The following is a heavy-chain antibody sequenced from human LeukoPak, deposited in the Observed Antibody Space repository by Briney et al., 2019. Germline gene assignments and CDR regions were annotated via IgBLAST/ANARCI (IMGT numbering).Heavy chain of an antibody. D-gene: IGHD6-13*01. J-gene: IGHJ4*02. CDR2: INPSGGST. V-gene: IGHV1-46*01. CDR1: GYTFTSYY. CDR3: ARTYSSSDEFDY. Sequence: ASVKVSCKASGYTFTSYYIHWVRQAPGQGLEWMGIINPSGGSTTYAQEFQGRVAMTRDTSTSRVYMEVSSLRSEDTAVYYCARTYSSSDEFDYWGQGTLVTVSS.